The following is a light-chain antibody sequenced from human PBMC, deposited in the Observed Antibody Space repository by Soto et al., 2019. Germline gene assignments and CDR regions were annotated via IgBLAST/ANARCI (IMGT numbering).Light chain of an antibody. J-gene: IGKJ1*01. CDR2: SAS. CDR3: QRYGG. V-gene: IGKV3-20*01. Sequence: DIVLTQSPGPLSLSPGERATLSCRASQSVSSSHLAWYQQKPGQAPRLLIYSASSRATGTPDRFSGSGSGTDFTLTISRLEPEDFAVYYCQRYGGFGQGTKV. CDR1: QSVSSSH.